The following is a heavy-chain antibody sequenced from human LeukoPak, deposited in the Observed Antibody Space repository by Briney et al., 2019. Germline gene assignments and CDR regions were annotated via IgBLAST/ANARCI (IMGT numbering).Heavy chain of an antibody. CDR3: TGYNWFDP. Sequence: PGGSLRLSCAASGLTLSRCAMSWVRQAPGKGLEWVSSISISGDTYYADSVKGRFTLSRDNSMDTLCLQMNSLRVEDTAVYSCTGYNWFDPWGQGTLVTVSS. CDR2: ISISGDT. CDR1: GLTLSRCA. D-gene: IGHD1-14*01. V-gene: IGHV3-23*01. J-gene: IGHJ5*02.